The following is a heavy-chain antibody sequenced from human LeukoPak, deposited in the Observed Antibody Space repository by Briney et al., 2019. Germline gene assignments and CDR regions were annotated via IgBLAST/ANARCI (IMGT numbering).Heavy chain of an antibody. V-gene: IGHV4-59*01. D-gene: IGHD3-3*01. CDR2: VQYTGST. Sequence: SETLSLTCSVSGVSISSYSWSWLRQAPGKGLEWVASVQYTGSTTYNPSLRSRLTISADTSKSQFSLQLTSVTTADTAVYYCARVERNWSGYYAKVYYFDYWGQGTLVTVSS. CDR1: GVSISSYS. CDR3: ARVERNWSGYYAKVYYFDY. J-gene: IGHJ4*02.